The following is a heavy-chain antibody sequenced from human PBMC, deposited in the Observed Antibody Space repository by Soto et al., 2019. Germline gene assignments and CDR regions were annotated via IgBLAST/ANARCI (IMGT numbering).Heavy chain of an antibody. CDR2: IWYDGSNK. Sequence: GGSLRLSCAASGFTFSSYGMHWVRQAPGKGLEWVAVIWYDGSNKYYADSVKGRFTISRDNSKNTLYLQMNSLRAEDTAVYYCARGPAPPIFGVVIQFDYWAQGTLVTVSS. D-gene: IGHD3-3*01. CDR3: ARGPAPPIFGVVIQFDY. V-gene: IGHV3-33*01. J-gene: IGHJ4*02. CDR1: GFTFSSYG.